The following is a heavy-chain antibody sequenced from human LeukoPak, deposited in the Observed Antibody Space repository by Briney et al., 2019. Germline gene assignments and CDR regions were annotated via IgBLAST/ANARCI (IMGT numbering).Heavy chain of an antibody. CDR3: ARDKGSYWYFDL. CDR1: DGSITTYY. Sequence: SETLSLTCTVSDGSITTYYWIWIRQPPGKGLEWIGNIYNSGSTDYNPSLKSRVTISVNTPKNQISLKLSSVTAADTAVYYCARDKGSYWYFDLWGRGTLVTVSS. V-gene: IGHV4-59*01. CDR2: IYNSGST. J-gene: IGHJ2*01. D-gene: IGHD3-10*01.